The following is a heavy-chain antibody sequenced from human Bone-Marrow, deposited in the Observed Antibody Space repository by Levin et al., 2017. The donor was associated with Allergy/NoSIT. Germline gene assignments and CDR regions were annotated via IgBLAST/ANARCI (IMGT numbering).Heavy chain of an antibody. J-gene: IGHJ6*02. D-gene: IGHD3-16*01. Sequence: SQTLSLTCTVSGGSISGYYWSWIRQSPMKGLEWIGLIHYTGSTNYNPSFRSRVSMSVDTSKNQFSLHLSSVTAADTAVYYCATVPPNPDYVYAMDVWGQGTTVTVSS. CDR2: IHYTGST. CDR1: GGSISGYY. CDR3: ATVPPNPDYVYAMDV. V-gene: IGHV4-59*01.